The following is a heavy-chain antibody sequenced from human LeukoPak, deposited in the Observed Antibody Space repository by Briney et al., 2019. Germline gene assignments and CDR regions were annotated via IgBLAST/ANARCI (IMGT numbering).Heavy chain of an antibody. CDR2: INHSGST. Sequence: PSETLSLTCAVYGGSFSGYYWSWIRQPPGKGLEWIGEINHSGSTNYNPSLKSRVTISVDTSKNQFSLKLSSVTAADTAVYYCARRRSHYYGSGSTDYWGQGTLVTVSS. CDR3: ARRRSHYYGSGSTDY. J-gene: IGHJ4*02. CDR1: GGSFSGYY. D-gene: IGHD3-10*01. V-gene: IGHV4-34*01.